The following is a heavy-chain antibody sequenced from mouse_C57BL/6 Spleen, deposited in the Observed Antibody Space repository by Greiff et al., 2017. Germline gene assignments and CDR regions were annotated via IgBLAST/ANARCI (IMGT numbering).Heavy chain of an antibody. J-gene: IGHJ4*01. D-gene: IGHD1-1*01. CDR2: IYPGDGDT. CDR3: ASRWSRNVYSNAMDY. V-gene: IGHV1-80*01. CDR1: GYAFSSYW. Sequence: QVQLQQSGAELVKPGASVTISCKASGYAFSSYWMNWVKQRPGKGLEWIGQIYPGDGDTNYNGKFKGKATLTADKSSSTAYIQLHSVSSDGSAVEFCASRWSRNVYSNAMDYWGQGTSVTVSS.